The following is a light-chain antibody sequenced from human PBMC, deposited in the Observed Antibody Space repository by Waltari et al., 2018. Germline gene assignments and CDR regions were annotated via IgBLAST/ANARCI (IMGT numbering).Light chain of an antibody. CDR3: GTWDSGLSGGV. V-gene: IGLV1-51*02. Sequence: QSVLTQPPSVSAAPGQKVPISSSGSSFNIGNHYVSWYQQFPGTAPKLLIYENNKRPSGIPDRFSGSKSGTSATLGITGLQTGDEADYYCGTWDSGLSGGVFGGGTKLTVL. CDR1: SFNIGNHY. CDR2: ENN. J-gene: IGLJ3*02.